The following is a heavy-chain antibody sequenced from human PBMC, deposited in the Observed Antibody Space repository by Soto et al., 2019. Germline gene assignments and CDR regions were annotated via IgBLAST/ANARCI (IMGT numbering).Heavy chain of an antibody. J-gene: IGHJ6*02. CDR2: INAVNGNT. Sequence: QVQLVQSGAEVKKPGASVKVSCKASGYTFTSYAMHCVRQAPGQRLGWMGWINAVNGNTKYSQKFQGRVTIARDTSASTAYMELSSLGSEDTAVYYCASSYSNYALSDYYYYGMDVWGQGTTVTVSS. V-gene: IGHV1-3*01. CDR1: GYTFTSYA. CDR3: ASSYSNYALSDYYYYGMDV. D-gene: IGHD4-4*01.